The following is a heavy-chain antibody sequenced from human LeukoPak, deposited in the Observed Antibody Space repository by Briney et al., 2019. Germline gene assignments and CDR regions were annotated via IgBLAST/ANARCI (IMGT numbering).Heavy chain of an antibody. CDR3: TRAEREWYEILTGYLIPEHSYYYYMDV. CDR2: ISAYNDNT. CDR1: GYTFTSYG. D-gene: IGHD3-9*01. Sequence: ASVKVSCKASGYTFTSYGISWVRQAPGQGLDWMGWISAYNDNTYYAQKLQGRVTMTTDTSTSTAYMELRSLRSDDTAVYYCTRAEREWYEILTGYLIPEHSYYYYMDVWGKGTTVTVSS. J-gene: IGHJ6*03. V-gene: IGHV1-18*04.